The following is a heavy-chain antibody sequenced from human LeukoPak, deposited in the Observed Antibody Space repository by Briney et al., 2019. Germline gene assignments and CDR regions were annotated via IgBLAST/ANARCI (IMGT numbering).Heavy chain of an antibody. D-gene: IGHD3-10*01. Sequence: GGSLRLSCAASGFTFSSYAMSWVRQVPGKGLEWVSAISGSGGSTYYADSVKGRFTISRDNSKDTLYLQMNSLRAEDTAVYYCAKDFHGSGSDYWGQGTLVAVSS. CDR1: GFTFSSYA. CDR2: ISGSGGST. CDR3: AKDFHGSGSDY. J-gene: IGHJ4*02. V-gene: IGHV3-23*01.